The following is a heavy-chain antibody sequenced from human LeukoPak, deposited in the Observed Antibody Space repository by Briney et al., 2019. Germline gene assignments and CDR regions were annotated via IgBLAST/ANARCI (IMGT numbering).Heavy chain of an antibody. V-gene: IGHV4-59*12. CDR2: IYYSGST. Sequence: SETLSLTCTVSGGSISSYYWGWIRRPPGKGLEWIGHIYYSGSTNYNPSLKSRVTISVDTSKNQFSLKLSSVTAADTAVYYCARSVNGDYYYYMDVWGKGTTVTVSS. CDR1: GGSISSYY. D-gene: IGHD2-8*01. J-gene: IGHJ6*03. CDR3: ARSVNGDYYYYMDV.